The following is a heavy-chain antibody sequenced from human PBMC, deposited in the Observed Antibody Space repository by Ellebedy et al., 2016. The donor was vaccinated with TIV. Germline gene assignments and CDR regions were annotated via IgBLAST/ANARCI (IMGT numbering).Heavy chain of an antibody. CDR1: GGSISSYY. CDR2: FYYSGNT. V-gene: IGHV4-59*08. Sequence: MPSETLSLTCAVSGGSISSYYWTWIRQPPGKGLEWIAYFYYSGNTNYSPSLKSRVTISLDTSKNQCSLKLSSVTAADTAVYYCARHSRYNFGSGTSYFPLDSWGQGTLVTVSS. D-gene: IGHD3-10*01. CDR3: ARHSRYNFGSGTSYFPLDS. J-gene: IGHJ4*02.